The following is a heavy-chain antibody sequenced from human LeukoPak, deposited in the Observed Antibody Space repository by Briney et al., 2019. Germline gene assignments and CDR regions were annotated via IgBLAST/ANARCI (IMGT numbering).Heavy chain of an antibody. J-gene: IGHJ5*02. CDR2: IYHSGIT. V-gene: IGHV4-38-2*01. Sequence: PSETLSLTCAVSGYSISSGYYWGWIRQPPGQGLGWIGSIYHSGITYYNPSLKSRVTISVDPSKNQFSLELSSVTAADTAVYYCARVWFGESYPFDPWGQGTLVTVSS. CDR1: GYSISSGYY. D-gene: IGHD3-10*01. CDR3: ARVWFGESYPFDP.